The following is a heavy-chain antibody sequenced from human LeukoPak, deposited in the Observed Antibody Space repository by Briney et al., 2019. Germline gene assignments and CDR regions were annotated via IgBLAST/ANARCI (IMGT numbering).Heavy chain of an antibody. CDR3: ARQAPITIFGVGFDP. CDR2: IYYSGST. V-gene: IGHV4-59*08. Sequence: PSETLSLTCTVSGGSISSYYWSWIRQPPGKGLEGIGYIYYSGSTNYNPSLKSRVTISVDTSKNQFSLKLSSVTAADTAVYYCARQAPITIFGVGFDPWGQGTLVTVSS. J-gene: IGHJ5*02. CDR1: GGSISSYY. D-gene: IGHD3-3*01.